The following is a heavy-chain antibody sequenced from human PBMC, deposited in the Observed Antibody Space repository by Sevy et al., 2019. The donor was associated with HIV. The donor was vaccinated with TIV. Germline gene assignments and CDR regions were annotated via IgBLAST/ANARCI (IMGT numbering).Heavy chain of an antibody. J-gene: IGHJ4*02. CDR1: GFTFSSYA. V-gene: IGHV3-23*01. CDR3: AKGGRAAATTSTASY. CDR2: ISGSGGST. D-gene: IGHD1-26*01. Sequence: GGLRLSCAASGFTFSSYAMSWVRQAPGKGLEWVSAISGSGGSTYYADSVKDRFTISRDNSKNTLYLQMNSLRAEDTAVYHCAKGGRAAATTSTASYWGQGTLVTVSS.